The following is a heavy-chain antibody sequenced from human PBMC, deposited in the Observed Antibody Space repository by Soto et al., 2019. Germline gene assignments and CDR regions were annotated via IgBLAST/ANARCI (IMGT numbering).Heavy chain of an antibody. CDR2: ISYDGSNK. D-gene: IGHD6-13*01. V-gene: IGHV3-30*18. CDR1: GFTFSSYG. J-gene: IGHJ4*02. Sequence: QVQLVESGGGVVQPGRSLRLSCAASGFTFSSYGMHWVRQAPGKGLEWVAVISYDGSNKYYADSVKGRFTISRDNSKNTLYLQMNSLRAEDTAVYYCAKSLSIAALQDYWGQGTLVTVSS. CDR3: AKSLSIAALQDY.